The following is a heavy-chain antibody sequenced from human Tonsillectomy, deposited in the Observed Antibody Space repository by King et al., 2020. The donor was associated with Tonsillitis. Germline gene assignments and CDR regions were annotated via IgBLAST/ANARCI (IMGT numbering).Heavy chain of an antibody. CDR1: GGSFSGYY. Sequence: VQLQQWGAGLLKPSETLSLTCAVYGGSFSGYYWSWIRQPPGKGLEWIGEINHSGSTNYNPSLKSRVTISVDTSKNQFSLKLSSVTAADTAVYYCARYYYDTLDAFDIWGQGTMVTVSS. CDR2: INHSGST. CDR3: ARYYYDTLDAFDI. D-gene: IGHD3-22*01. J-gene: IGHJ3*02. V-gene: IGHV4-34*01.